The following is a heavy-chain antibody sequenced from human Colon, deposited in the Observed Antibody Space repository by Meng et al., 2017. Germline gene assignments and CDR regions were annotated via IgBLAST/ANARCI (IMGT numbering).Heavy chain of an antibody. Sequence: GESLKISCKTSGYNFINYWIGWVRQMPGKGLEWMGLIYPGDSYTTYSPSLQGQVTISADTSISTAYLQRRSLKDSDSGIYYCARPRVYCSGGVCFAENSFDIWGQGTMVTVSS. CDR1: GYNFINYW. CDR3: ARPRVYCSGGVCFAENSFDI. V-gene: IGHV5-51*01. D-gene: IGHD2-8*02. CDR2: IYPGDSYT. J-gene: IGHJ3*02.